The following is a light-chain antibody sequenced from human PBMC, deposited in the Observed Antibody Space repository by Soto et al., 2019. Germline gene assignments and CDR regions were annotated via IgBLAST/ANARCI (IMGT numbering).Light chain of an antibody. CDR1: SSDVGGYNY. V-gene: IGLV2-14*01. J-gene: IGLJ1*01. CDR3: CSYTSSNTLVYV. CDR2: DVR. Sequence: QSVLTQPASVSGSPGQSITISCTGTSSDVGGYNYVSWYQQHPGTAPKLIIYDVRNRPSGVSNRFSGSKSGNTASLTISGLQAEDEADYYCCSYTSSNTLVYVFGTGTKLTVL.